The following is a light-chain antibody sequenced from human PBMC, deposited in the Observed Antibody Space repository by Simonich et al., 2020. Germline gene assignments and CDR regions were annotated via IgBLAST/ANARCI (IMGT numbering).Light chain of an antibody. J-gene: IGLJ3*02. CDR3: SSYTSSSTWV. CDR2: DVS. CDR1: SSDVGGYNY. V-gene: IGLV2-14*01. Sequence: QSALTQHASVSGSPGQSITISCTGTSSDVGGYNYFSWYQQHPGKAPKLMIYDVSKRPAGVSNRFSGSKSGNTASLTISWLQAEDEADYYCSSYTSSSTWVFGGGTKLTVL.